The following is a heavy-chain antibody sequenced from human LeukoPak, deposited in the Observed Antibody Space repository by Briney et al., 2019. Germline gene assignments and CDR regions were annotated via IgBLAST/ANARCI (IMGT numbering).Heavy chain of an antibody. CDR2: IYHSGST. D-gene: IGHD1-26*01. Sequence: SETLSLTCAVSGGSISSSNWWSWVRQPPGKGLEWIGEIYHSGSTNYNPSLKSRVTISVDKSKNQFSLKLSSVTAADTAVYYCARDGEASGSYSAFDIWGQRTMVTVSS. CDR3: ARDGEASGSYSAFDI. V-gene: IGHV4-4*02. CDR1: GGSISSSNW. J-gene: IGHJ3*02.